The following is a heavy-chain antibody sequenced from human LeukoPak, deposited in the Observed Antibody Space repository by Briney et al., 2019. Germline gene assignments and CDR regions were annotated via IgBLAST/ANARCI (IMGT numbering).Heavy chain of an antibody. D-gene: IGHD5-12*01. CDR2: IYSGGST. J-gene: IGHJ4*02. CDR1: GFTVSSNY. CDR3: ASGYSGYADWGSDY. Sequence: GGSLRLSCAASGFTVSSNYMSWVRRAPGKGLEWVSVIYSGGSTYYADSVKGRFTISRHNSKNTLYLQMNSLRAEDTAVYYCASGYSGYADWGSDYWGQGTLVTVSS. V-gene: IGHV3-53*04.